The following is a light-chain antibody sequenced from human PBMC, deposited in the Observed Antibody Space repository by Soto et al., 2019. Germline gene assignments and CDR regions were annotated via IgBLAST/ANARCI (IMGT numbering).Light chain of an antibody. CDR3: PSADSSGIYQV. CDR2: KDS. V-gene: IGLV3-25*02. Sequence: SYELTQPPSVSVFPGQTARITCSGEALPKQYAYWYQQKPGQAPVLVIYKDSERPSGIPERFSGSSSGTTVTLTISGVQAEDEADYYCPSADSSGIYQVFGTGTKLTVL. CDR1: ALPKQY. J-gene: IGLJ1*01.